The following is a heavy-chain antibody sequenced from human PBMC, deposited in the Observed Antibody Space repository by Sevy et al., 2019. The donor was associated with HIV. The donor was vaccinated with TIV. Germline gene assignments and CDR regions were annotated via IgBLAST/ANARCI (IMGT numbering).Heavy chain of an antibody. CDR1: GFTFREAW. V-gene: IGHV3-15*01. CDR2: IKSKTDAATR. D-gene: IGHD1-26*01. Sequence: GGSLRLSCAASGFTFREAWMSWVRQAPGKGLEWVGRIKSKTDAATRDFAAPVRGRFSISRDDSANTVYLVMNNLKPEDTGVYYGAAGTGSSDFDYWGQGTLVTVSS. CDR3: AAGTGSSDFDY. J-gene: IGHJ4*02.